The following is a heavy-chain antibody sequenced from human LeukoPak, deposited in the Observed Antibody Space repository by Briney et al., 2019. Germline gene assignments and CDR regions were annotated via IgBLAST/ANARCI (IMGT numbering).Heavy chain of an antibody. Sequence: GGSLRLSCAASGFTFTDAWMSWVRQAPGKGLEWVSAISGSGGRPYYADSVKGRFTISRDNSRNTLYLQMNSLRAEDTAVYHCAKDEGYGSGSYAQFDYWGQGTLVTVSS. CDR1: GFTFTDAW. CDR2: ISGSGGRP. V-gene: IGHV3-23*01. CDR3: AKDEGYGSGSYAQFDY. D-gene: IGHD3-10*01. J-gene: IGHJ4*02.